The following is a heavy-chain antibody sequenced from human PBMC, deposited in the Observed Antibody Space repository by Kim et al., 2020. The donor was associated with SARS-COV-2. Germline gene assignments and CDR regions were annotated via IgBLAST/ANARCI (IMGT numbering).Heavy chain of an antibody. CDR2: IYYSGST. CDR3: ARDLRYSYGLDYYGMDV. J-gene: IGHJ6*02. V-gene: IGHV4-61*01. CDR1: GGSVSSGSYY. Sequence: SETLSLTCTVSGGSVSSGSYYWSWIRQPPGKGLEWIRYIYYSGSTNYNPSLKSRVTISVDTSKNQFSLKLSSVTAADTAVYYCARDLRYSYGLDYYGMDVWGQGTTFTVSS. D-gene: IGHD5-18*01.